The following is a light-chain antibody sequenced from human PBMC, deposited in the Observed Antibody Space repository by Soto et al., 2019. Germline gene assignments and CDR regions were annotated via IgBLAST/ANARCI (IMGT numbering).Light chain of an antibody. J-gene: IGKJ1*01. CDR2: DAS. CDR1: QSISSW. V-gene: IGKV1-5*01. Sequence: DIQMTQSPSTLSASVGDRVTITCRASQSISSWLAWYQQKPGKAPKLLIYDASSLESGVPSRFSGRGSGTEFTLTISSLQPFDFATYYCQQYNSYSWTFGQGTKVDIK. CDR3: QQYNSYSWT.